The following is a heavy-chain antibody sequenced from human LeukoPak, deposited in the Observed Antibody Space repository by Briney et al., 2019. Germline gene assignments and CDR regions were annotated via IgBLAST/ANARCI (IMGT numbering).Heavy chain of an antibody. Sequence: PSETLSLTCAVSGGSISSGGYSWSWIRQPPGKGLEWIGYIYYSGSTNYNPSLKSRVTISVDTSKNQFSLKLSSVTAADTAVYYCARQARHWLLRELDVFDIWGQGTMVTVSS. CDR2: IYYSGST. CDR1: GGSISSGGYS. CDR3: ARQARHWLLRELDVFDI. V-gene: IGHV4-61*08. J-gene: IGHJ3*02. D-gene: IGHD6-19*01.